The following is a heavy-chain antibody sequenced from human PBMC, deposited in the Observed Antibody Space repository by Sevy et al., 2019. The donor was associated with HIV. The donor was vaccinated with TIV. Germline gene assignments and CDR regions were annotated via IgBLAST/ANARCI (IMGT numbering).Heavy chain of an antibody. J-gene: IGHJ4*02. CDR1: GFNLGDYA. CDR2: MRSKAFAGTT. V-gene: IGHV3-49*04. Sequence: GGSLRLSCSTSGFNLGDYAMSWVRQSPGKGLEWVGFMRSKAFAGTTEYAASVKGRFTISTDDSKASAHLQMNSLRAEDTGVYYCIRSRQLGYTAIVHDYWGQGTLVTVSS. D-gene: IGHD5-18*01. CDR3: IRSRQLGYTAIVHDY.